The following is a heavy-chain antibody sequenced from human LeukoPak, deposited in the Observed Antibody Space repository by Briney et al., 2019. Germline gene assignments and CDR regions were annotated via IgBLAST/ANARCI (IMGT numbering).Heavy chain of an antibody. J-gene: IGHJ4*02. Sequence: GGSLRLSCAASGFTFSSYGMHWVRQAPGKGLEWGALISFDGSNQYYADSVKGRFTISRDNSKNTLYLQMNSLRAEDTAVYYCAKPPEVGATVGYFDYWGQGTLVTVSS. V-gene: IGHV3-30*18. CDR1: GFTFSSYG. CDR3: AKPPEVGATVGYFDY. D-gene: IGHD1-26*01. CDR2: ISFDGSNQ.